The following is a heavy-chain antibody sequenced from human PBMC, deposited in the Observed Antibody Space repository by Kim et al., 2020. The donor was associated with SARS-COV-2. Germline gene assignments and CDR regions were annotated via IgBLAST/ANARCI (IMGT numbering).Heavy chain of an antibody. CDR2: ISRDSAYI. CDR1: GFTFSSYS. Sequence: GGSLRLSCAASGFTFSSYSLHWVRQAPGKGLEWVSSISRDSAYIYYADSVRGRFTISRDNAKSSLYLQMNSLRAEDTALYYCTSELGGGPHDYWGQGTLV. CDR3: TSELGGGPHDY. D-gene: IGHD7-27*01. J-gene: IGHJ4*02. V-gene: IGHV3-21*06.